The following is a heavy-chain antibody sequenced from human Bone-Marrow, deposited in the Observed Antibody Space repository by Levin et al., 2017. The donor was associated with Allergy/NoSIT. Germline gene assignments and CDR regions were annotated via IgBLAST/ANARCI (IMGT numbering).Heavy chain of an antibody. J-gene: IGHJ4*02. CDR2: LYGSGSDT. D-gene: IGHD3-16*01. CDR1: GFTFSNYG. V-gene: IGHV3-23*01. Sequence: GESLKISCAASGFTFSNYGMSWVRQAPGKGLEWVSALYGSGSDTTYADSVKGRFTISRDNSKNILYLQMNSLAVEDTAVYYCAKNLGPFAVMPGAYWGQGTRVTVSS. CDR3: AKNLGPFAVMPGAY.